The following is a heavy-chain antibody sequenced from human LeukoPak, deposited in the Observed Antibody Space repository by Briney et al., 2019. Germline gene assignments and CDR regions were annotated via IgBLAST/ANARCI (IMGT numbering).Heavy chain of an antibody. CDR2: ISNSGST. Sequence: SETLSLTCTVSDGPIRSHYWTWIRQSPLKGLEWIGDISNSGSTKYNPSLKSRVTISIDTSKSQFSLRLTSVTAADTAVYYCGRDALVGYFSYYYIDVWGKGTTVTVSS. CDR1: DGPIRSHY. CDR3: GRDALVGYFSYYYIDV. J-gene: IGHJ6*03. D-gene: IGHD2-15*01. V-gene: IGHV4-59*11.